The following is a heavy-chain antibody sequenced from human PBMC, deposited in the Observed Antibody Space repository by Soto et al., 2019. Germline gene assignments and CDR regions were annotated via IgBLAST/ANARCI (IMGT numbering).Heavy chain of an antibody. CDR1: GFTFDDYA. CDR3: AKGITGTTSGAFDI. V-gene: IGHV3-9*01. Sequence: GGSLRLSCAASGFTFDDYAMHWVRQAPGKGLEWVSGISWNSGSIGYADSVKGRFTISRDNAKNSLYLQMNSLRAEDTALYYCAKGITGTTSGAFDIWGQGTMVTVSS. J-gene: IGHJ3*02. CDR2: ISWNSGSI. D-gene: IGHD1-7*01.